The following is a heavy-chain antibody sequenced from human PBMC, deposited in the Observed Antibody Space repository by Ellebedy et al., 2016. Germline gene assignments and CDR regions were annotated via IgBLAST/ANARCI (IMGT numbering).Heavy chain of an antibody. D-gene: IGHD4-17*01. CDR1: GGSISSSNW. Sequence: SETLSLXXAVSGGSISSSNWWSWVRQPPGKGLEWIGEIYHSGSTNYNPSLKSRVTISVDKSKNQFSLKLSSVTAADTAVYYCARGKHDYGDYEADYWGQGTLVTVSS. CDR2: IYHSGST. J-gene: IGHJ4*02. CDR3: ARGKHDYGDYEADY. V-gene: IGHV4-4*02.